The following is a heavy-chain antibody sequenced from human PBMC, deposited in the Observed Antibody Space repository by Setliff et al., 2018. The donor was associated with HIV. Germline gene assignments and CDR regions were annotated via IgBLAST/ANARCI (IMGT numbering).Heavy chain of an antibody. V-gene: IGHV1-3*01. CDR2: INAADGNT. CDR1: GYTFTSYV. D-gene: IGHD2-21*02. Sequence: ASVKVSCKASGYTFTSYVINWVRQAPGQRLEWMGWINAADGNTKYSQRLQGRVVITRDTSASTAHLERSSLRSEDTAVYYCVRDRFTWAYCGGACGWFDPWGQGTLVTVSS. CDR3: VRDRFTWAYCGGACGWFDP. J-gene: IGHJ5*02.